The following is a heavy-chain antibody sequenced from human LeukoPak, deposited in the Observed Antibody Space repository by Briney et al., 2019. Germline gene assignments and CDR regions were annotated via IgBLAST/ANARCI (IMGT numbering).Heavy chain of an antibody. CDR1: GFTFSSYG. CDR2: IWYDGSNK. CDR3: ARDYLDWYFDL. J-gene: IGHJ2*01. Sequence: GRSLRLSCAASGFTFSSYGMHWVRQAPGKGLEWVAVIWYDGSNKYYADSVKGRFTISRDNSKNTLYLQMNSLRAEDTTVYYCARDYLDWYFDLWGRGTLVTVSS. V-gene: IGHV3-33*01.